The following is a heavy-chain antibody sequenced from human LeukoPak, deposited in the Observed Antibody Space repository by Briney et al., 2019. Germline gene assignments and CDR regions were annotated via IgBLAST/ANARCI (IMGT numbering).Heavy chain of an antibody. CDR2: IRYDGSNK. J-gene: IGHJ4*02. D-gene: IGHD5-18*01. CDR3: AKEGDTAMVTIDY. V-gene: IGHV3-30*02. Sequence: PGGSLRLSCAASGFTFSSYGMHWVRQAPGKGLEWVAFIRYDGSNKYYSDSVKGRFTISRDNSKNTLYLQMNSLRAEDTAVYYCAKEGDTAMVTIDYWGPGTLVTVSS. CDR1: GFTFSSYG.